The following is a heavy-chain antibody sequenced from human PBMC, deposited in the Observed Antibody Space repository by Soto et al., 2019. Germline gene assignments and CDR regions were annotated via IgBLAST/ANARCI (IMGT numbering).Heavy chain of an antibody. Sequence: SETLSLTCTVSGGSVSSGNYYWSWIRQPPGKVLEWIGYIYYTGATTYNASLKSRVTISVDTAKNQFFLKLNSVTAADTAVYSCAGDSSGRHDYWGQGTPVTVS. CDR2: IYYTGAT. D-gene: IGHD3-22*01. CDR1: GGSVSSGNYY. V-gene: IGHV4-61*01. J-gene: IGHJ4*02. CDR3: AGDSSGRHDY.